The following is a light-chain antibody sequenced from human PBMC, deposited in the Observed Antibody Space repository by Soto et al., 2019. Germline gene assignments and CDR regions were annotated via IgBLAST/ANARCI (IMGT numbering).Light chain of an antibody. J-gene: IGKJ4*01. CDR3: QQRSNWLP. V-gene: IGKV3D-11*01. CDR1: QGVSSY. Sequence: EIVLTQSPATLSLSPGERATLSCRASQGVSSYLAWYQQKPGQAPRLLIYDASNRATGIPARFSGSGPGTDFTPPISSLEPEDCAVYYCQQRSNWLPFGGGTKVEIK. CDR2: DAS.